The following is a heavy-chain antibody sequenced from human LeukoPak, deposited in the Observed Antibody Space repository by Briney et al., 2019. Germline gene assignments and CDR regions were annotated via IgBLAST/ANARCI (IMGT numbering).Heavy chain of an antibody. D-gene: IGHD3-22*01. V-gene: IGHV3-21*01. J-gene: IGHJ4*02. CDR1: GFTFSSYT. Sequence: GGSLRLSCAASGFTFSSYTMNWVRQAPGKGLEWVSSITSSSSYIYYADSVKGRFTISRDNAKNSLYLQMNSLRAEDTAAYYCARHVVAVGFDYWGQGTLVTVSS. CDR2: ITSSSSYI. CDR3: ARHVVAVGFDY.